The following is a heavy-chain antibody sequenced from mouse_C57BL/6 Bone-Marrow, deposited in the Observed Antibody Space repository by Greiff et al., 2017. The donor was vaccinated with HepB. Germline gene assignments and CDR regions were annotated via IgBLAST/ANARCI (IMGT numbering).Heavy chain of an antibody. CDR1: GYTFTSYW. D-gene: IGHD1-1*01. Sequence: QSCKASGYTFTSYWMHWVKQRPGQGLEWIGEIDPSDSYTNYNQKFKGKSTLTVDKSSSTAYMQLSSLTSEDSAVYYCARQGYYGSSPFAYWGQGTLVTVSA. CDR2: IDPSDSYT. J-gene: IGHJ3*01. CDR3: ARQGYYGSSPFAY. V-gene: IGHV1-69*01.